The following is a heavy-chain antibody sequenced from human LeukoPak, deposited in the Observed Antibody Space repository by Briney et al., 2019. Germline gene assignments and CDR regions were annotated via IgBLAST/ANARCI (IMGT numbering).Heavy chain of an antibody. CDR2: IIPIFTTA. CDR3: ASDGGFEYYFDY. J-gene: IGHJ4*02. V-gene: IGHV1-69*06. D-gene: IGHD2/OR15-2a*01. Sequence: SVKVSCKSSGGTFTDYGISWVRHAHGQGLEWMGRIIPIFTTANYAQKFQGRVTITADTSTNTAYMELTSLRSEDTAVYYCASDGGFEYYFDYWGQGTLLTVSS. CDR1: GGTFTDYG.